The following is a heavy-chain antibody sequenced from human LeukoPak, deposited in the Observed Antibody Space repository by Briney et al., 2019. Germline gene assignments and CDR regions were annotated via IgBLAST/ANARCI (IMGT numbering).Heavy chain of an antibody. Sequence: ASVKVSCKASSYTFTSYGISWVRQAPGQGLEWMGWISAYNGNTNYAQKLQGRVTMTTDTSTSTAYMELRSLRSDDTAVYYCARGYDSSGYYYSYFDYWGQGTLVTVSS. V-gene: IGHV1-18*01. CDR2: ISAYNGNT. J-gene: IGHJ4*02. CDR3: ARGYDSSGYYYSYFDY. D-gene: IGHD3-22*01. CDR1: SYTFTSYG.